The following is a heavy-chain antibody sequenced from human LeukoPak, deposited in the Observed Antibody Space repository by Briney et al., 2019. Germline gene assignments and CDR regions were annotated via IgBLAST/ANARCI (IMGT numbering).Heavy chain of an antibody. CDR3: AKKGRWGSWYFDY. Sequence: GGSLRLSCDLRFSGHGMHWVRQAPGKGLEWLAVVAADGGAKFYADSVRGRFTIFRDTSRNTVFLQLSGLKTEDTAVYYCAKKGRWGSWYFDYWGQGALVTVSS. CDR2: VAADGGAK. D-gene: IGHD3-16*01. CDR1: RFSGHG. V-gene: IGHV3-30*18. J-gene: IGHJ4*02.